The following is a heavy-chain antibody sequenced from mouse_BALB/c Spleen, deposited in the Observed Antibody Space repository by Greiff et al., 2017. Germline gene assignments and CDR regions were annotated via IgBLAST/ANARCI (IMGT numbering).Heavy chain of an antibody. D-gene: IGHD1-1*01. CDR3: ARVYYYGSSYGHFDV. Sequence: VQLQQSGAELVKPGASVKLSCTASGFNIKDTYMHWVKQRPEQGLEWIGRIDPANGNTKYDPKFQGKATITADTSSNTAYLQLSSLTSEDTAVYYCARVYYYGSSYGHFDVWGAGTTVTVSS. V-gene: IGHV14-3*02. CDR2: IDPANGNT. J-gene: IGHJ1*01. CDR1: GFNIKDTY.